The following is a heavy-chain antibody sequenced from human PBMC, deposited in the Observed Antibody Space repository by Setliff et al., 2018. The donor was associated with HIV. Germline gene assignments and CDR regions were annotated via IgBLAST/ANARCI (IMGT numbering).Heavy chain of an antibody. Sequence: PSETLSLTCTVSGGSISSHYWSWIRQPPGKGLEWIGYIKYSGNTNYNPSLKSRATIPVDTSKNQFSLKVTSVTAADTAVYYCARDLRTRGYGPYYFDYWGQGTRVTVSS. D-gene: IGHD5-12*01. CDR2: IKYSGNT. CDR3: ARDLRTRGYGPYYFDY. V-gene: IGHV4-59*11. J-gene: IGHJ4*02. CDR1: GGSISSHY.